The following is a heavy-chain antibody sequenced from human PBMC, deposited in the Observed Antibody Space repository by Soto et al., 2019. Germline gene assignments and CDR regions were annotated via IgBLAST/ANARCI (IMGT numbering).Heavy chain of an antibody. CDR1: GFTFSNAW. Sequence: GGSLRLSCAASGFTFSNAWMNWVRQAPGKGLEWVGRIKSKTDGGTTDYAAPVKGRFTISRDDSKNTLYLQMNSLKTQDTGVYYWTTVGALDIVATGIYYYYYHGMDVWGQGTTVTVSS. CDR2: IKSKTDGGTT. CDR3: TTVGALDIVATGIYYYYYHGMDV. V-gene: IGHV3-15*07. D-gene: IGHD5-12*01. J-gene: IGHJ6*02.